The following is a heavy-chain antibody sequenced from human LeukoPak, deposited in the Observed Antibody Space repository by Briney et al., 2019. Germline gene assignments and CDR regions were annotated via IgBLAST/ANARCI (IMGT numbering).Heavy chain of an antibody. D-gene: IGHD3-10*01. Sequence: GASVKVSCKASGGTFSSYAISWVRQAPGQGLEWMGRIIPILGIANYAQKFQGRVTITADKSTSTAYMELSSLRSEDTAVYYCARDPPFDYGSGSYPPPDWFDPWGQGTLVTVSS. V-gene: IGHV1-69*04. CDR2: IIPILGIA. J-gene: IGHJ5*02. CDR3: ARDPPFDYGSGSYPPPDWFDP. CDR1: GGTFSSYA.